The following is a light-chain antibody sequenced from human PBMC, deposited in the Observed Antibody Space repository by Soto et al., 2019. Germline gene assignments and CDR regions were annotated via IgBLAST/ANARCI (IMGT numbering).Light chain of an antibody. V-gene: IGKV1-9*01. J-gene: IGKJ4*01. Sequence: IDLTQSRSSLSASVVDRVTITWRSSQGIINYLAWYQQKPGTAPKLLIFAASTLQSGVPSRFSGSGSGTDFTLTIRSLQPEDFETYQCQQFNSSPLNLGGGTXVELK. CDR1: QGIINY. CDR2: AAS. CDR3: QQFNSSPLN.